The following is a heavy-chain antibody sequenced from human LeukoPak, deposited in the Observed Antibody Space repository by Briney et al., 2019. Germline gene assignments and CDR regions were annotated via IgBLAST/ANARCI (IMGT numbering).Heavy chain of an antibody. CDR3: ARDPKVVDVLLWFGELYEGKASLGFNDY. D-gene: IGHD3-10*01. CDR1: GYTFTSYG. Sequence: ASVRVSCKASGYTFTSYGSSWGRQAPGQGLERRGWISAYNGNTNYAQTLQGRVTMTTDTSTSTAYMELRSLRSDDTAVYYCARDPKVVDVLLWFGELYEGKASLGFNDYWGQGTLVTVSS. V-gene: IGHV1-18*01. J-gene: IGHJ4*02. CDR2: ISAYNGNT.